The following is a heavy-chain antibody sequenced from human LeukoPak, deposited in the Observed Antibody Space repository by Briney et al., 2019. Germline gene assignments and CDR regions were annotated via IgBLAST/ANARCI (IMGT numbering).Heavy chain of an antibody. J-gene: IGHJ4*02. CDR2: IKSKPDGGTT. D-gene: IGHD3-10*01. Sequence: GGSLRLSCAASGFTFSNAWMSWVRQAPGKGLEWVGRIKSKPDGGTTDYAAPVKGRFTISRDDSKNTLYLQMNSLKTEDTAVYYCTTDRDVLLWFGELLRPDYWGQGTLVTVSS. V-gene: IGHV3-15*01. CDR1: GFTFSNAW. CDR3: TTDRDVLLWFGELLRPDY.